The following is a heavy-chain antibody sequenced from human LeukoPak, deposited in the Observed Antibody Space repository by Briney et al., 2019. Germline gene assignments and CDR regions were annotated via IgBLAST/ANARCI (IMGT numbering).Heavy chain of an antibody. Sequence: SETLSLTCTVSSGSISSYYWSWLRQPPGKGLEWIGYIYYSGTTNYNPSLKSRVTISVDTSKNQFSLKLSSVTAADTAVYYCARGVYIAAAQYGYWGQGTLVTVS. D-gene: IGHD6-13*01. J-gene: IGHJ4*02. CDR3: ARGVYIAAAQYGY. CDR1: SGSISSYY. CDR2: IYYSGTT. V-gene: IGHV4-59*01.